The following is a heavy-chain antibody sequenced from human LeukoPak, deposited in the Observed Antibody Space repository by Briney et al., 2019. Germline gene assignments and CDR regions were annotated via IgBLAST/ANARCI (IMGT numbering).Heavy chain of an antibody. CDR3: ARHKYSSGWYFDY. D-gene: IGHD6-19*01. CDR1: GVSFSGYY. Sequence: PSETLSLTCAVYGVSFSGYYWSWIRQPPGKGLEWIGEINHSGSTNYNPSLKSRVTISVDTSKNQFSLKLSSVTAADTAVYYCARHKYSSGWYFDYWGQGTLVTVSS. V-gene: IGHV4-34*01. J-gene: IGHJ4*02. CDR2: INHSGST.